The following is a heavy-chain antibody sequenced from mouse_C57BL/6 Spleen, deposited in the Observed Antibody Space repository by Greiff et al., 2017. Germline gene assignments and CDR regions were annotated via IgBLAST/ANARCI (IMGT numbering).Heavy chain of an antibody. V-gene: IGHV7-3*01. CDR1: GFTFTDYY. D-gene: IGHD3-3*01. CDR3: ARYAGRGFAY. Sequence: MLVESGGGLVQPGGSLSLSCAASGFTFTDYYMSWVRQPPGKALEWLGFIRNKANGYTTEYSASVKGRFTISRDNSQSILYLQMNALSAEDSATYSCARYAGRGFAYWGQGTLVTVSA. J-gene: IGHJ3*01. CDR2: IRNKANGYTT.